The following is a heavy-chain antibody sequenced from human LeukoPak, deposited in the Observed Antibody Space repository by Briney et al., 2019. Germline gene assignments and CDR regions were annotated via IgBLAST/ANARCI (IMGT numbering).Heavy chain of an antibody. CDR3: STGYSSSWYNY. D-gene: IGHD6-13*01. J-gene: IGHJ4*02. CDR2: IYYSGST. CDR1: GGSISSYY. V-gene: IGHV4-59*08. Sequence: PSETLSLTCTVSGGSISSYYWSGIRQPPGKVLEWIGYIYYSGSTNYNPSLKSRVTISVDTSKNQFSLKLSSVTAADTAVYYCSTGYSSSWYNYWGQGTLVTVSS.